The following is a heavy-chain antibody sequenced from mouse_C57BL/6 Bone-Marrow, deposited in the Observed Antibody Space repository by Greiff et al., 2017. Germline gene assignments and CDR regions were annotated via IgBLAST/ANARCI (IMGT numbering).Heavy chain of an antibody. V-gene: IGHV1-55*01. CDR2: IYPTSGRT. CDR3: ARSEPLGRSLDY. CDR1: GYTFTSYW. J-gene: IGHJ2*01. Sequence: QVQLQQPGAELVKPGASVKMSCKASGYTFTSYWITWVKQRPGQGLEWIGDIYPTSGRTTYNEKCKSKAILTVDTSSNTAYMLLTILTSENSAVFYGARSEPLGRSLDYWGQGTTLTVSS. D-gene: IGHD3-3*01.